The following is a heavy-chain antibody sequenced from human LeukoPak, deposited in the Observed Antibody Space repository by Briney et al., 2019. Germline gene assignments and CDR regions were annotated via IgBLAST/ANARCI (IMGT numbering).Heavy chain of an antibody. J-gene: IGHJ4*02. CDR2: IYYSGST. Sequence: SETLSLTCAVYGGSFSGYYWSWIRQPPGKGLEWIGYIYYSGSTYYNPSLKSRVTISVDTSKNQFSLKLSSVTAADTAVYYCARTRRSSGYSDYWGQGTLVTVSS. V-gene: IGHV4-34*09. D-gene: IGHD3-22*01. CDR1: GGSFSGYY. CDR3: ARTRRSSGYSDY.